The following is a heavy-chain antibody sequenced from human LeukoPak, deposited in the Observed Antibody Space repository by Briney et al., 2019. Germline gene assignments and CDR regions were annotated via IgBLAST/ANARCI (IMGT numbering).Heavy chain of an antibody. CDR1: GYTFTSYG. D-gene: IGHD2-2*01. J-gene: IGHJ3*02. CDR3: ASGSDAVPTNAFDI. V-gene: IGHV1-18*01. CDR2: ISAYNGNT. Sequence: ASVKVSCKASGYTFTSYGISWVRQAPGQGLEWMGWISAYNGNTNYAQKLQGRVTMTTDTSTTTAYMELRSLRSDGTAVYYCASGSDAVPTNAFDIWGQGTMVTVSS.